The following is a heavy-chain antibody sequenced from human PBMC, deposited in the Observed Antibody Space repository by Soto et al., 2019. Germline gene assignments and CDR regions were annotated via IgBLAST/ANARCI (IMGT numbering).Heavy chain of an antibody. CDR3: ARYLTANEAFDI. D-gene: IGHD7-27*01. Sequence: SETLSLTCAVYGGSLNGYYWSWIRQPPGKGLEWIGYLYYIGSTKYNPSLKSRVTISVDTSKNQLSLKLSSVTAADTAMYYCARYLTANEAFDIWGQGTMVTVSS. J-gene: IGHJ3*02. CDR1: GGSLNGYY. CDR2: LYYIGST. V-gene: IGHV4-59*01.